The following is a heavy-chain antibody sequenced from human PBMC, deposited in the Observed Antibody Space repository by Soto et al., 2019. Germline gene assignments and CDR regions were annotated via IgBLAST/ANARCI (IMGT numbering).Heavy chain of an antibody. J-gene: IGHJ1*01. CDR3: ARRSYYDSSGYYYADAEYFRH. V-gene: IGHV1-8*01. CDR1: GYTFTSYD. D-gene: IGHD3-22*01. CDR2: MNPNSGNT. Sequence: QVQLVQSGAEVKKPGASVKVSCKASGYTFTSYDINWVRQATGQGLAWMGWMNPNSGNTGYAQKFQGRVTMTRNTSIRTAYMELSSLRSEDTAVYYCARRSYYDSSGYYYADAEYFRHWGQGTLVTVSS.